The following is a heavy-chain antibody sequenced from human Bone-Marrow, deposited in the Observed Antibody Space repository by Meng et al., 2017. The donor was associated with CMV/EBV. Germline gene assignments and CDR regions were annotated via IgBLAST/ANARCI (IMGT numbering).Heavy chain of an antibody. J-gene: IGHJ6*02. CDR2: MNPNSGNT. CDR3: ARGRGYCSSTSCYKPHGMDV. D-gene: IGHD2-2*02. Sequence: ASVKVSCKASGYTFTSYDINWVRQATGQGLEWMGWMNPNSGNTGYAQKFQGRVTITRNTSISTAYMELSSLRSEDTAVYYCARGRGYCSSTSCYKPHGMDVWGQGTTVTVSS. CDR1: GYTFTSYD. V-gene: IGHV1-8*03.